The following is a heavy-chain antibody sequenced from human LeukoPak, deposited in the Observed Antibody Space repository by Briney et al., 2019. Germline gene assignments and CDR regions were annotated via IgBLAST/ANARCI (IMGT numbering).Heavy chain of an antibody. CDR1: GGTFSSYA. Sequence: SVTVSFKASGGTFSSYAISWVRQAPGQGLEWMGGIIPIFGTANYAQKFQGRVTITADKSTSTAYMELSSLRSEDTAVYYCARDNSVGDVAWWFDPWGQGTLVTVSS. D-gene: IGHD1-26*01. CDR3: ARDNSVGDVAWWFDP. V-gene: IGHV1-69*06. J-gene: IGHJ5*02. CDR2: IIPIFGTA.